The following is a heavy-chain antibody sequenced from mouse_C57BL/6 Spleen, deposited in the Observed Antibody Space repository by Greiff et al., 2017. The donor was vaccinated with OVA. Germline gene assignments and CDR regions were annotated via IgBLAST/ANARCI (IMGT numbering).Heavy chain of an antibody. CDR2: IRNKANGYTT. J-gene: IGHJ2*01. CDR3: ARWRYSNYGGGFDY. V-gene: IGHV7-3*01. D-gene: IGHD2-5*01. CDR1: GFTFTDYY. Sequence: EVKVVESGGGLVQPGGSLSLSCAASGFTFTDYYMSWVRQPPGKALEWLGFIRNKANGYTTEYSASVKGRFTISRDNSQSILYLQMNALRAEDSATYYCARWRYSNYGGGFDYWGQGTTLTVSS.